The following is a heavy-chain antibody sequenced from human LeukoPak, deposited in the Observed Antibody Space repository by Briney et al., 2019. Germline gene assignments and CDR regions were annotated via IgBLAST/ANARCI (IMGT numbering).Heavy chain of an antibody. V-gene: IGHV3-21*01. D-gene: IGHD3/OR15-3a*01. J-gene: IGHJ4*02. CDR1: GFTFSSYS. CDR2: ISSSSSYI. Sequence: GSLRLSCAASGFTFSSYSMNWVRQAPGKGLEWVSSISSSSSYIYYADSVKGRFTISRDNAKNSLYLQMNSLGAEDTAVYYCARGLRTGHLDYWGQGTLVTVSS. CDR3: ARGLRTGHLDY.